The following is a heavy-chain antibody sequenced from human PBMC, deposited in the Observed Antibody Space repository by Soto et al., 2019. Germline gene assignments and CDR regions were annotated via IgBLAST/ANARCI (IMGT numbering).Heavy chain of an antibody. CDR1: GFSLTTSGAA. V-gene: IGHV2-5*02. CDR2: IYWDDDK. D-gene: IGHD3-16*01. Sequence: QITLKESGPTLVKPTQTLTLTCMFSGFSLTTSGAAVAWIRQSPGKALEWLALIYWDDDKRYNPSLKSRLTITTDTSKNQVVLTMTNMDPVDTGTYYCAHRPVGVGAYYFDYWGQGTLVTVSS. CDR3: AHRPVGVGAYYFDY. J-gene: IGHJ4*02.